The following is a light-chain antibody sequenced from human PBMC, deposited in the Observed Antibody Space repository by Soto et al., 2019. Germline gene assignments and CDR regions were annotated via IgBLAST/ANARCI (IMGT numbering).Light chain of an antibody. CDR1: QSVSSSF. Sequence: EIGLTQSPGTLSLSPGERATLSCRASQSVSSSFLAWYQQKPGQAPRLLIYCASSRATGIPDRFSGSGSGADFTLIISRLEPEDFAVYYCQQYDSSPLTFGGGTKVEIK. CDR2: CAS. V-gene: IGKV3-20*01. J-gene: IGKJ4*01. CDR3: QQYDSSPLT.